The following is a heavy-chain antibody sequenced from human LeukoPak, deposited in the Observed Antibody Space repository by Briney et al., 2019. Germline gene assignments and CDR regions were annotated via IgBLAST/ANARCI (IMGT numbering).Heavy chain of an antibody. V-gene: IGHV4-59*12. CDR2: IYYRGNT. CDR3: ARATWGYYFDS. Sequence: PSETLSLTCPVSGASISSCYWSWIRQPPGNGLEWIGYIYYRGNTNCNPSLKSRVTISVAMSNNHFSLKLSSVTAAYTAVYYCARATWGYYFDSWGQGTLVTVSS. CDR1: GASISSCY. J-gene: IGHJ4*02. D-gene: IGHD7-27*01.